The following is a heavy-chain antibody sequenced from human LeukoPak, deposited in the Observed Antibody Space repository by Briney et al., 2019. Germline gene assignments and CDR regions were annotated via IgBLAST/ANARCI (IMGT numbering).Heavy chain of an antibody. V-gene: IGHV1-46*01. CDR1: GYTFAKSY. Sequence: ASVKVSCKASGYTFAKSYMHWVRQAPGQGLEWMGIIRPSDGTTSYAQKFQGRVTMTRDTSTSTVYLDSSSLRSEDTAVYYCARDRDCGGDCYSGSFDYWGQGTLVTVSS. D-gene: IGHD2-21*02. CDR2: IRPSDGTT. J-gene: IGHJ4*02. CDR3: ARDRDCGGDCYSGSFDY.